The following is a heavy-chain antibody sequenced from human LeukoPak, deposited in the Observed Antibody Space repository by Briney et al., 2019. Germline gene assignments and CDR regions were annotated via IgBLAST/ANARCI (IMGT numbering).Heavy chain of an antibody. CDR1: GGTFSSYA. D-gene: IGHD2-2*01. J-gene: IGHJ4*02. Sequence: SVKVSCKASGGTFSSYAISWVRQAPGQGLEWMGGIIPIFGTANYAQKFQGRVTITADESTSTAYMELSSLRSEDTAVYYCAREKPAAAGTDYWGQGTLVTVSS. CDR3: AREKPAAAGTDY. V-gene: IGHV1-69*13. CDR2: IIPIFGTA.